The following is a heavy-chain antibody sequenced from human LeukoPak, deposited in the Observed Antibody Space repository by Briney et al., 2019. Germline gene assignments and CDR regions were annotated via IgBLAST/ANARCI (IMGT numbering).Heavy chain of an antibody. CDR3: ASLRAADIVVVPAAAYYFDY. J-gene: IGHJ4*02. Sequence: SETLSLTCAVYGGSFSGYYWSWIRQPPGKGLEWIGEINHSGSTNYNPSLKSRVTISVDTSKSQFSLKLSSVTAADTAVYYCASLRAADIVVVPAAAYYFDYWGQGTPVTVSS. V-gene: IGHV4-34*01. CDR2: INHSGST. CDR1: GGSFSGYY. D-gene: IGHD2-2*01.